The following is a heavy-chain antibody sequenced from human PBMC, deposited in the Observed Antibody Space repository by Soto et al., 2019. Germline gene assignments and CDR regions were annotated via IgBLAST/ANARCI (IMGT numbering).Heavy chain of an antibody. CDR1: GYTFTSYG. V-gene: IGHV1-18*01. D-gene: IGHD3-3*01. CDR2: ISAYNGNT. CDR3: ARDRRTIFGVVTPFAS. J-gene: IGHJ4*02. Sequence: ASVKVSCKASGYTFTSYGISWVRQAPGQRLEWMGWISAYNGNTNYAQKLQGRVTMTTDTSTSTAYMELRSLSFDATPVFFFARDRRTIFGVVTPFASWGQGPLVTVSS.